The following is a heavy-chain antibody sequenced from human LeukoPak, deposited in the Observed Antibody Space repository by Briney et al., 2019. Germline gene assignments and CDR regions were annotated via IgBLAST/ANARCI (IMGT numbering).Heavy chain of an antibody. CDR3: ARDRGGDAFDI. CDR2: INPNSGGT. CDR1: GYTFTANY. V-gene: IGHV1-2*02. D-gene: IGHD3-10*01. Sequence: GASVNVSCKASGYTFTANYMHWVRQAPGQGLEWMGWINPNSGGTKYAQNFQGRVTMTRDTSISTAYMELSGLRSDDTAVYYCARDRGGDAFDIWGQGTMVTVSS. J-gene: IGHJ3*02.